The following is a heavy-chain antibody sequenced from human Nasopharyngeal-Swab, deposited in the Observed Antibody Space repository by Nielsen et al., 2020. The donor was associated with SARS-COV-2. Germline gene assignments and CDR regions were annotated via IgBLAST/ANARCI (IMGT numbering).Heavy chain of an antibody. CDR1: GFTFSSYA. J-gene: IGHJ4*02. Sequence: GESLKISCAASGFTFSSYAMNWVRQAPGKGLEWVSSVGGSDDSTFYADSVKGRFTISRDRSKNTLYLQMNSLTVEDTAVYYCAKDYDIGYWGQGTLVTVSS. D-gene: IGHD3-9*01. V-gene: IGHV3-23*01. CDR3: AKDYDIGY. CDR2: VGGSDDST.